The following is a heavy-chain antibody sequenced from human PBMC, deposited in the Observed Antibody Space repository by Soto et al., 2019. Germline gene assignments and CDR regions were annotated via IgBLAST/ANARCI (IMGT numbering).Heavy chain of an antibody. CDR1: GDSVSSNSAA. J-gene: IGHJ6*03. Sequence: PSQTLSLTCAISGDSVSSNSAAWNWIRQSPSRGLEWLGRTYYRSKWYNDYAVSVKSRITINPDTSKNQFSLMLSSVTAADTAVYYCARLAVAGTRYYYYYMDVWGKGTTVTV. V-gene: IGHV6-1*01. CDR3: ARLAVAGTRYYYYYMDV. CDR2: TYYRSKWYN. D-gene: IGHD6-19*01.